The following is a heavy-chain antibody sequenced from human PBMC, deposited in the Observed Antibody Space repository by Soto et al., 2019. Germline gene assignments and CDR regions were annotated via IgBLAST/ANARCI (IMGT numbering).Heavy chain of an antibody. D-gene: IGHD2-8*02. J-gene: IGHJ6*03. V-gene: IGHV4-59*01. Sequence: QVQLQESGPGLVKPSETLSLTCTVSGGSISSYYWSWIRQPPGKGLEWIGYIYYSGSTNYNPSLKSRVTISVDTSKNQFSLKLSSVTAADTAVYYCAREGWCMLSGCYMDVWGKGTTVTVSS. CDR3: AREGWCMLSGCYMDV. CDR2: IYYSGST. CDR1: GGSISSYY.